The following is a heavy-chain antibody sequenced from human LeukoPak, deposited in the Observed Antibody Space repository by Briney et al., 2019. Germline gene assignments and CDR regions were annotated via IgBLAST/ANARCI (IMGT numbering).Heavy chain of an antibody. CDR2: ISSNSGSI. D-gene: IGHD6-13*01. CDR1: GFTFDDYA. Sequence: PGGSLRLSCAASGFTFDDYAMHWVRQAPGKGLEWVSGISSNSGSIGYADPVKGRFTISRDNAKNSLYLQMNSLRAEDTALYYCAKDTQAAAGTSGDAFDIWGQGTMVTVSS. J-gene: IGHJ3*02. V-gene: IGHV3-9*01. CDR3: AKDTQAAAGTSGDAFDI.